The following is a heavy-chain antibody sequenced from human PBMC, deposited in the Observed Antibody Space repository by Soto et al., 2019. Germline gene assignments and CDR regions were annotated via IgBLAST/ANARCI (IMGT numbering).Heavy chain of an antibody. V-gene: IGHV4-59*01. D-gene: IGHD2-15*01. J-gene: IGHJ4*03. CDR3: ARWQYTVGSHGAI. Sequence: QVQLQESGPGLVKPSETLSLTCTVSDGSITNFYWNWIRQTPGKGLEWLGHIYSSGNTAYNPSLESRVTMPVETCKKAFYMRLTSVTNAERVVYYGARWQYTVGSHGAIWSLWTLVTASS. CDR1: DGSITNFY. CDR2: IYSSGNT.